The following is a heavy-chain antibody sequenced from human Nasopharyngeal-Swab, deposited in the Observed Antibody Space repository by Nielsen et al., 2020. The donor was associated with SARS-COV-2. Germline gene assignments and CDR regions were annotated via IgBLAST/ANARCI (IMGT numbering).Heavy chain of an antibody. D-gene: IGHD6-13*01. V-gene: IGHV3-11*06. Sequence: GGTLRLSCAVSGFTFSDYYMSWSRQAPGQGLEWVSYISSSSSYTNYADSVKGRFTISRDNSKHTLYLEMNSLRAEDTAVYYCASVFDGTIAAAYPYYYYYYCMDVWGQGTTVTVSS. J-gene: IGHJ6*02. CDR1: GFTFSDYY. CDR2: ISSSSSYT. CDR3: ASVFDGTIAAAYPYYYYYYCMDV.